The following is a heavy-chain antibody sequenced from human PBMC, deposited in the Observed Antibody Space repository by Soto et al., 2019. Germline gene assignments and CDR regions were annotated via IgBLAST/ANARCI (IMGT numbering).Heavy chain of an antibody. CDR1: GFTFSSYA. V-gene: IGHV3-30-3*01. CDR2: ISYDGSNK. Sequence: GGSLRLSCAASGFTFSSYAMHWVRQAPGKGLEWVAVISYDGSNKYYADSVKGRFTISRDNSKNTLYLQMNSLRAEDTAVYYCARDTVPPVVRYYYYYGMDVWGQGTTVTVSS. CDR3: ARDTVPPVVRYYYYYGMDV. D-gene: IGHD2-15*01. J-gene: IGHJ6*02.